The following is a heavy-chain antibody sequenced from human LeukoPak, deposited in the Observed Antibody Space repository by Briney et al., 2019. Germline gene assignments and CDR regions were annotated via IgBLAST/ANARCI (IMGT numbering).Heavy chain of an antibody. J-gene: IGHJ4*02. CDR3: ARGPYSSSWHSPLDY. CDR1: GGSISSDSHY. CDR2: LYYNGNT. D-gene: IGHD6-13*01. V-gene: IGHV4-61*01. Sequence: PSETLSLTCVVSGGSISSDSHYWSWIRQPPGKGLEWIGCLYYNGNTNYNPSLKSRVTIPVDTSENQFSLKLTSVTAADTAVYCCARGPYSSSWHSPLDYWGQGALVTVSS.